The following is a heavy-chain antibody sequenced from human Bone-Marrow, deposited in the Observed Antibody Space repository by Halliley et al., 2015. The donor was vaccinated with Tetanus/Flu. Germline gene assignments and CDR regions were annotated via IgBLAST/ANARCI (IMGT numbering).Heavy chain of an antibody. D-gene: IGHD1-26*01. J-gene: IGHJ4*02. CDR2: GSGVNT. Sequence: GSGVNTYLAGSVKGRFTISRDNSKNALYLLMNSLRDEDTAVYYCAKDRGDSGSYLTISHFDSGGQGTLVTVSS. CDR3: AKDRGDSGSYLTISHFDS. V-gene: IGHV3-23*01.